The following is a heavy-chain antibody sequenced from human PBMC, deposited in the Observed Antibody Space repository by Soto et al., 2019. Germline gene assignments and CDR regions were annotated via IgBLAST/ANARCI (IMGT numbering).Heavy chain of an antibody. CDR3: TGEVASGY. Sequence: QVQLVESGGGVVQPGRSLRLSCAVSGFTVSTYGMQWGRQAPGKGLEWVAVISRDGGTKYYADSVKGRFTISRDNSRNTLFLEMNSLRGDDMAVYYCTGEVASGYWGQGTLVTVSS. CDR2: ISRDGGTK. V-gene: IGHV3-30*03. D-gene: IGHD2-8*02. CDR1: GFTVSTYG. J-gene: IGHJ1*01.